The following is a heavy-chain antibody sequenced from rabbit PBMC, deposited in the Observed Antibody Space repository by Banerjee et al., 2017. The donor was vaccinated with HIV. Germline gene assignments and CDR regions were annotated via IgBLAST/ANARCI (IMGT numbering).Heavy chain of an antibody. D-gene: IGHD1-1*01. Sequence: QSLEESGGDLVKPGASLTLTCTASGFSFSSSYYMCWVRQAPGKGLEWIACIYAGSYSYTYYASWVNGRFTISKTSSTTVTLQMTGLTAADTATYFCARSGNYGGLYAYYGMDLWGQGTLVTVS. CDR3: ARSGNYGGLYAYYGMDL. CDR2: IYAGSYSYT. V-gene: IGHV1S40*01. CDR1: GFSFSSSYY. J-gene: IGHJ6*01.